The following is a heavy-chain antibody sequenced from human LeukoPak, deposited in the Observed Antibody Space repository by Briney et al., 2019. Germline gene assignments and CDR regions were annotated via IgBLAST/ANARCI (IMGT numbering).Heavy chain of an antibody. V-gene: IGHV3-9*01. CDR3: AKVRGTYSSGFFFDS. CDR1: GLSFSTYA. CDR2: ISWNSGYI. Sequence: GGSLRLSCAASGLSFSTYAMHWVRQPPGKSLEWLSIISWNSGYIGYADSVKGRFTVSRDNAENSVYLQMNSLRPEDTAFYFCAKVRGTYSSGFFFDSWGQGTLVTVSS. D-gene: IGHD6-19*01. J-gene: IGHJ4*02.